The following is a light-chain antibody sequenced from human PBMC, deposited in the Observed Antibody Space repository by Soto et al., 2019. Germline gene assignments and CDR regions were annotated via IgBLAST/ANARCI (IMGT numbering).Light chain of an antibody. CDR2: KAS. CDR3: QQYDKYSPWA. CDR1: QNIRSW. Sequence: DIQMTQSPSTLSASVGDRVTITCRASQNIRSWLAWYQQKPGKAPKLLIYKASTLDSGGPSRFGGSGSGTEFTFTISSLQPDDSATYYCQQYDKYSPWAFGQGTKDEI. J-gene: IGKJ1*01. V-gene: IGKV1-5*03.